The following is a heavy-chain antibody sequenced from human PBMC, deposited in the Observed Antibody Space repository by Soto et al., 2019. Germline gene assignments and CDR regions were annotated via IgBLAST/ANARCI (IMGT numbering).Heavy chain of an antibody. J-gene: IGHJ4*02. D-gene: IGHD1-1*01. Sequence: GGSLRLSCAVSGFTFSAYWMHWVRQVPGKGLTWVSRISDDGSTATYADPVKGRFIISRDNAKNTLYLEMNTLRADDSGLYYCARGPRVSSTGTGAHWGRGTLVTVSS. CDR3: ARGPRVSSTGTGAH. CDR1: GFTFSAYW. V-gene: IGHV3-74*01. CDR2: ISDDGSTA.